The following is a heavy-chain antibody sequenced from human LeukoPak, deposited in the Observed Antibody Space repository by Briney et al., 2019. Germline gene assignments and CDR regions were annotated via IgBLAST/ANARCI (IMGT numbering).Heavy chain of an antibody. CDR2: IYHSGST. V-gene: IGHV4-61*03. D-gene: IGHD6-19*01. CDR1: GGSISSGGYY. CDR3: ARETSLAGFASGLGFNY. J-gene: IGHJ4*02. Sequence: SETLSLTCTVSGGSISSGGYYWSWIRQPPGKGLEWIGYIYHSGSTYYNPSLKSRVTMSIDTSKNHFSLKLTSVTAADTATYYCARETSLAGFASGLGFNYWGQGILVTVSS.